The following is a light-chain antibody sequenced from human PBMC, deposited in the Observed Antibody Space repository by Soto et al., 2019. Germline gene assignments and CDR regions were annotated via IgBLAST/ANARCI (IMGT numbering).Light chain of an antibody. V-gene: IGLV2-14*01. J-gene: IGLJ2*01. CDR1: SSDIGAYNY. Sequence: QSALTQPASVSASPGQSITISCTGTSSDIGAYNYVSWYQQHPGKAPKLIIYEVSNRPSGVSNRFSGSKSGDTASLTISGLQAEDEADYYCSSYRSSSTVFGGGTKLTVL. CDR2: EVS. CDR3: SSYRSSSTV.